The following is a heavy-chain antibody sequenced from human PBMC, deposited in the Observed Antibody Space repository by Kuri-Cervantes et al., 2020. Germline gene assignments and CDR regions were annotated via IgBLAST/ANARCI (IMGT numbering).Heavy chain of an antibody. CDR1: GFTFSSYG. D-gene: IGHD6-19*01. J-gene: IGHJ6*02. Sequence: GESLKISCAASGFTFSSYGMHWVRQAPGKGPEWVAVIWYDGSNKYYADSVKGRFTISRDNSKNTLYLQMNSLRAEDTAVYYCARDRLGSGWYRVTTYGMDVWGQGTTVTVSS. CDR3: ARDRLGSGWYRVTTYGMDV. V-gene: IGHV3-33*01. CDR2: IWYDGSNK.